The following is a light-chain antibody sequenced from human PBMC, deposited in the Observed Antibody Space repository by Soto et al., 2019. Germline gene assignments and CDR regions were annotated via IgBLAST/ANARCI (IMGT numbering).Light chain of an antibody. CDR2: EVT. Sequence: QSALTQPASVSGSPGQSISLSCTGTSSDIGTYNFVSWYQLHPGEPPKLIIYEVTNRPSGVSDRFSGSKSGNTASLTISGLQSGDETDYYCSSYTSLSTVVFGSGTKVTVL. CDR1: SSDIGTYNF. CDR3: SSYTSLSTVV. J-gene: IGLJ1*01. V-gene: IGLV2-14*01.